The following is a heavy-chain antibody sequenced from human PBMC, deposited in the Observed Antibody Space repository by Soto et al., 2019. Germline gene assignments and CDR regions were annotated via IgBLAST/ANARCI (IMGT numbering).Heavy chain of an antibody. CDR3: ARGARGYIYGMDV. CDR1: GFTVSRNY. Sequence: EVQLVETGGGLIQPGGSLRLSCAASGFTVSRNYMTWVRQAPGKGLEWVSFIYSDGSTYYADSVKGRFTISRDNSKNTLYLQMSSLRAEDTAVYYCARGARGYIYGMDVWGQGTTVTVSS. D-gene: IGHD5-18*01. CDR2: IYSDGST. V-gene: IGHV3-53*02. J-gene: IGHJ6*02.